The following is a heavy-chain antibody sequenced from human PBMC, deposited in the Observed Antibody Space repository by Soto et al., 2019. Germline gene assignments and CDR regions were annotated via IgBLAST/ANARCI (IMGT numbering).Heavy chain of an antibody. D-gene: IGHD3-9*01. V-gene: IGHV1-69*13. J-gene: IGHJ3*02. CDR3: AGGIGRYFDWLLYRGAFDI. CDR1: GGTFSSYA. Sequence: ASVQVSCKASGGTFSSYAISWVRQAPGQGLEWMGGIIPIFGTANYAQKFQGRVTITADESTSTAYMELSSLRSEDTAVYYCAGGIGRYFDWLLYRGAFDIWGQGTMVTVSS. CDR2: IIPIFGTA.